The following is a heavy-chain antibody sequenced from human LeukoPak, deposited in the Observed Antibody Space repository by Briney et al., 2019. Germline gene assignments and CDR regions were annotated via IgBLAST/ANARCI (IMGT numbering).Heavy chain of an antibody. Sequence: GRSLGLSCATSGFTFNNYGMHWVRQAPGKGLEWVAVMWYDGSNKYYADSVQGRFTISRDNSENTLYLQMNSLRVEDTAVYYCARSYYRGNSGATDYWGQGTLVSVSS. D-gene: IGHD4-23*01. J-gene: IGHJ4*02. CDR3: ARSYYRGNSGATDY. CDR1: GFTFNNYG. CDR2: MWYDGSNK. V-gene: IGHV3-33*01.